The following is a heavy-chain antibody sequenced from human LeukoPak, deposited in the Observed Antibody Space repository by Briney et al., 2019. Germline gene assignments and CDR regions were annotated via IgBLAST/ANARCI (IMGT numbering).Heavy chain of an antibody. CDR3: ARKLYDSSRYGQTYYFDY. CDR2: ISPYNGNT. D-gene: IGHD3-22*01. J-gene: IGHJ4*02. V-gene: IGHV1-18*01. Sequence: GASVKVSCKASGYTFTSYGISWVRQAPGQGLEWMGWISPYNGNTNYAQKLQGRVTMTIDTSTSTAYMDLRSLRSDDTAVYYCARKLYDSSRYGQTYYFDYWGQGTLVTVSS. CDR1: GYTFTSYG.